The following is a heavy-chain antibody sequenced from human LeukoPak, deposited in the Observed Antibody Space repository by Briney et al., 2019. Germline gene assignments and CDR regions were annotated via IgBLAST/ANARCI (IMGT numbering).Heavy chain of an antibody. Sequence: GGSLRLSCAASGFTFSNARMRWARQAPGRGLEWGGRIKSKTEDGTTDDAATVKGRFTISRDDSKNTLYLQMNSLKTEDTAVYYCATEDYDSSGYYIQRELAFDYWGQGTLVTVSS. V-gene: IGHV3-15*01. CDR3: ATEDYDSSGYYIQRELAFDY. CDR1: GFTFSNAR. J-gene: IGHJ4*02. D-gene: IGHD3-22*01. CDR2: IKSKTEDGTT.